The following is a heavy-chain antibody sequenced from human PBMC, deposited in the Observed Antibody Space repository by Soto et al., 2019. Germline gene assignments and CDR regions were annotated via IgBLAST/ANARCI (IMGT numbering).Heavy chain of an antibody. CDR3: AKDRLPYSSSWTYDY. CDR2: IYSGGST. CDR1: GLTVSSNY. J-gene: IGHJ4*02. Sequence: PGGSLRLSCASSGLTVSSNYMSLVRQAPGKGLEWVSVIYSGGSTYYADSVKGRFTISRHNSKNTLYLQMNSLRAEDTAVYYCAKDRLPYSSSWTYDYWGQGTLVTVPQ. D-gene: IGHD6-13*01. V-gene: IGHV3-53*01.